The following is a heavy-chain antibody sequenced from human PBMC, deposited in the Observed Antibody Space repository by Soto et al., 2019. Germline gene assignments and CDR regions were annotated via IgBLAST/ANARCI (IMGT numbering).Heavy chain of an antibody. CDR3: AKDSSGYYPRGYFDY. Sequence: EGSLGLSCAASGFTFSSYAVSWVRQAPGKGLEWVSAISGSGGSTYYADSVKGRFTISRDNSKNTLYLQMNSLRAEDTAVYYCAKDSSGYYPRGYFDYWGQGTLVTVS. V-gene: IGHV3-23*01. CDR1: GFTFSSYA. J-gene: IGHJ4*02. D-gene: IGHD3-22*01. CDR2: ISGSGGST.